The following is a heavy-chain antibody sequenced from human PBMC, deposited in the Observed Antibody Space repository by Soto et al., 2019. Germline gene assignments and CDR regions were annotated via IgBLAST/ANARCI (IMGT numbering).Heavy chain of an antibody. Sequence: SETLSLTCTVSGGSISSGDYYWSWIRQPPGKGLEWIGYIYYSGSTYYNPSLKSRVTISVDTSKNQFSLKLSSVTAADTAVYYCARGRQLLFNWFDPWGQGTLVTVSS. J-gene: IGHJ5*02. CDR1: GGSISSGDYY. V-gene: IGHV4-30-4*01. CDR3: ARGRQLLFNWFDP. CDR2: IYYSGST. D-gene: IGHD2-2*01.